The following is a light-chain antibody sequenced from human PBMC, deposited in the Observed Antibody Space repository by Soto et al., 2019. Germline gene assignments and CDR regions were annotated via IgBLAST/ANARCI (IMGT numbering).Light chain of an antibody. CDR2: SNN. V-gene: IGLV1-44*01. J-gene: IGLJ7*01. CDR3: AAWDDSLHGAV. CDR1: SSNIGSNT. Sequence: QAVVTQPPSAYGTPGQRVTIACSASSSNIGSNTVNWYQQLPGTAPKLLSYSNNQRPSGVPDRLSGSKSGTSDSLAISGLQSEDEADYYCAAWDDSLHGAVFGGGTQLTVL.